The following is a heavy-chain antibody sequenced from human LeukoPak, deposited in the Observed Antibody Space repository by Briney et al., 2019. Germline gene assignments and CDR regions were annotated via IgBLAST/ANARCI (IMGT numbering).Heavy chain of an antibody. CDR1: GYTFTGYY. CDR3: ARAPYYYGSGSYYNVFDY. V-gene: IGHV1-2*04. D-gene: IGHD3-10*01. CDR2: INPNSGGT. Sequence: ASVKVSCKASGYTFTGYYMHWVRQAPGQGLEWMGWINPNSGGTNYAQKFQGWVTMTRDMSISTAYMELSRLRSDDTAVYYCARAPYYYGSGSYYNVFDYWGQGTLVTVSS. J-gene: IGHJ4*02.